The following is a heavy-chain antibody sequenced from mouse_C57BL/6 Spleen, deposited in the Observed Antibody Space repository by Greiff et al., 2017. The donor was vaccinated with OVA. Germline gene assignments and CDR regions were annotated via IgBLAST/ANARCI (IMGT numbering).Heavy chain of an antibody. CDR2: ISSGSSTI. Sequence: EVQLVESGGGLVKPGGSLKLSCAASGFTFSDYGMHWVRQAPEKGLEWVAYISSGSSTIYYADTVKGRFTISRDNAKNTLFLQMTSLRSEDTAMYYGARRQHYYGSSYWYFDYWGQGTTLTVSS. CDR3: ARRQHYYGSSYWYFDY. J-gene: IGHJ2*01. CDR1: GFTFSDYG. V-gene: IGHV5-17*01. D-gene: IGHD1-1*01.